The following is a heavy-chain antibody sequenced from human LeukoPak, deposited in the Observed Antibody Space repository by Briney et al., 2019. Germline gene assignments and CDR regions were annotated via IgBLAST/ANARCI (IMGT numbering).Heavy chain of an antibody. CDR2: ISARVSSITTSGDNT. D-gene: IGHD3-22*01. Sequence: GGSLRLSCAASGFTFSSYAMSWVRQAPGKGLEWVSRISARVSSITTSGDNTYYADSVKGRFAISRDNSKNTLYLQMDSLRAEDTAEYYCAKHYYYESRRQGFDIWGQGTMVTVSS. CDR1: GFTFSSYA. J-gene: IGHJ3*02. CDR3: AKHYYYESRRQGFDI. V-gene: IGHV3-23*01.